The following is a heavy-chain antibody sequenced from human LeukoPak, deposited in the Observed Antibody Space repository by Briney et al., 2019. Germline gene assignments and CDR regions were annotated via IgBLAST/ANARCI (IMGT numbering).Heavy chain of an antibody. Sequence: SETLSLTCAVSGGSISSGGYSWSWIRQPPGKGLEWIGYIYYSGSTYYNPSLKSRVTISVDTSKNQFSLKLSSVTAADTAVYYCARDAQPGGGSRDAFDIWGQGTMVTVSS. CDR3: ARDAQPGGGSRDAFDI. CDR2: IYYSGST. V-gene: IGHV4-30-4*07. CDR1: GGSISSGGYS. D-gene: IGHD1-26*01. J-gene: IGHJ3*02.